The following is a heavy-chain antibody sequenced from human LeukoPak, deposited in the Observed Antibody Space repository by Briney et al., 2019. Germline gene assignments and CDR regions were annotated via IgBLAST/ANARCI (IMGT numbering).Heavy chain of an antibody. Sequence: ASVKVSCKASGYTFSSYDINWVRQAPGQGLEWMGLMNPNSGNTGYAQKFQGRVTLTRDSSTSTAYMVLSSLRSEDTAVYYCARGTPMAAAATPRWFDPWGQGTLVTVSS. CDR2: MNPNSGNT. CDR1: GYTFSSYD. J-gene: IGHJ5*02. CDR3: ARGTPMAAAATPRWFDP. V-gene: IGHV1-8*01. D-gene: IGHD6-25*01.